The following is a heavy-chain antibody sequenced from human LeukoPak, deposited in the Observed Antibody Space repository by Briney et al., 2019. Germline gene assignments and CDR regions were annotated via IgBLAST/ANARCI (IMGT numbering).Heavy chain of an antibody. CDR3: AKQTVAGTMYFDY. D-gene: IGHD6-19*01. CDR1: GFTVSSNY. CDR2: IYTGGST. Sequence: GGSLRLSCAASGFTVSSNYMSWVRQAPGKGLEWVSAIYTGGSTYYAGSVKGRFTISRDNSKNTLYLQMNSLRAEDTAVYYCAKQTVAGTMYFDYWGQGTLVTVSS. V-gene: IGHV3-66*04. J-gene: IGHJ4*02.